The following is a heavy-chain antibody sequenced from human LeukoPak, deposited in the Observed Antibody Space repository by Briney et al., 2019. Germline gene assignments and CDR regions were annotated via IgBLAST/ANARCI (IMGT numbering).Heavy chain of an antibody. CDR2: IYTSGST. CDR1: GGSISSGSYY. V-gene: IGHV4-61*02. CDR3: ARDRYTRYCSTTSCPYYYYMDV. J-gene: IGHJ6*03. D-gene: IGHD2-2*01. Sequence: SETLSLTCTVSGGSISSGSYYWRWIRQPAGKGLEWIGRIYTSGSTNYNPSLKSRVTLSVDTSKNQFSLKLNSVTAADTAVYYCARDRYTRYCSTTSCPYYYYMDVWGKGTTVTVSS.